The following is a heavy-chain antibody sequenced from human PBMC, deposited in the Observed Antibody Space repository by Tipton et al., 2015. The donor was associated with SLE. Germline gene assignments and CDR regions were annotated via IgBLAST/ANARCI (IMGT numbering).Heavy chain of an antibody. D-gene: IGHD6-13*01. J-gene: IGHJ6*02. V-gene: IGHV3-9*02. Sequence: LSLTCEVSGGSISAGGYSWSWIRQPPGKGLEWVSGISWNSNSIGYADSVKGRFTMSRDNTNNSLYLQMNGLRAEDTALYYCAKDRSSSSWYYYYGMDVWGQGTTVTVSS. CDR2: ISWNSNSI. CDR3: AKDRSSSSWYYYYGMDV. CDR1: GGSISAGGYS.